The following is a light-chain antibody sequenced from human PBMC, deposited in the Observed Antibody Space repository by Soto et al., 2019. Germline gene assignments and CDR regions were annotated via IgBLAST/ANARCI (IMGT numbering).Light chain of an antibody. J-gene: IGLJ2*01. V-gene: IGLV1-40*01. CDR3: QSYDSSLSGSV. Sequence: QSALTQPPSVSGAPGQRVTISCTGSSSNIGAGYDVHWYQHLPGTAPKLLIYANSNRPLGVPDRFSGSKSGTSASLAITGLQAEDEADYYCQSYDSSLSGSVFGGGTKVTVL. CDR1: SSNIGAGYD. CDR2: ANS.